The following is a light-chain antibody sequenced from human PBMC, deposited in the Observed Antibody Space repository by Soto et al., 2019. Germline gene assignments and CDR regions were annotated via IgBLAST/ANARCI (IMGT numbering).Light chain of an antibody. J-gene: IGKJ1*01. CDR3: QQYNSYPWT. V-gene: IGKV1-5*01. CDR2: DAS. CDR1: QNIYGW. Sequence: DIHMTQSPSTLSASVGDRVTITCRATQNIYGWLAWYQQKSGKAPKLLIYDASSLESGVPSRFSGSGFGTEFTVTISSLQPDDFATYYCQQYNSYPWTFGQGTKVEVK.